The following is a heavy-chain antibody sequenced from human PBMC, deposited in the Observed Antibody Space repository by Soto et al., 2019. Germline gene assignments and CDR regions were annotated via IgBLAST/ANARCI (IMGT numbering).Heavy chain of an antibody. J-gene: IGHJ5*02. CDR2: VYYSGST. CDR1: GGSISSHS. CDR3: ARDPAP. Sequence: SETLSLTCTVSGGSISSHSWSWIRQPPGEGLEWIGHVYYSGSTNYNPSLKSRVTISVDTFKNQFSLRLTSVTAADTAVYYCARDPAPWGQGTLVTVSS. V-gene: IGHV4-59*11.